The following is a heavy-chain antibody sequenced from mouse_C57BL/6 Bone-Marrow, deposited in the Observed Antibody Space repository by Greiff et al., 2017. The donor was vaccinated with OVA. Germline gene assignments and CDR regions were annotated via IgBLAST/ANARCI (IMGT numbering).Heavy chain of an antibody. CDR2: LYPGDGDT. V-gene: IGHV1-80*01. Sequence: VQLQQSGAALNKPWDSVEISCKASGYAFSSYWMNWVKQRPGTGLEWIGQLYPGDGDTNYNGKFKGKATLTADKSSSTAYMQLSSLTSEDSAVYFCARGYFWGQGTTLTVTS. CDR3: ARGYF. J-gene: IGHJ2*01. CDR1: GYAFSSYW.